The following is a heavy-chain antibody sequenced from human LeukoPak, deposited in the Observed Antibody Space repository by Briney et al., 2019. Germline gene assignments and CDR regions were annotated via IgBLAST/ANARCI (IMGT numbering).Heavy chain of an antibody. Sequence: ASVKVSCKHSGYTFTRYGMIWVRQAPGQGIEWMGWISTYNGNTNYAQKLQGRVTMTTDTSTSTAYMELRSLRYDDTAVYYCARSLDASWLQCPEFWGQGTLVTVSP. J-gene: IGHJ4*02. CDR1: GYTFTRYG. CDR2: ISTYNGNT. D-gene: IGHD5-24*01. V-gene: IGHV1-18*01. CDR3: ARSLDASWLQCPEF.